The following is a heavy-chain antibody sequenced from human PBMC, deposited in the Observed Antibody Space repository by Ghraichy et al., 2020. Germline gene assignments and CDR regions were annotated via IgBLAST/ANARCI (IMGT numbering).Heavy chain of an antibody. Sequence: SQTLSLTCTVSGGSVSIGSYYWTWIRQPPGKGLEWIGYVYYTGNTNYSPSLKSRVTISVDTSRNQFSLKLTSVTAADTAVYYCAREGIAAEFDYWGQGTLVTASS. CDR1: GGSVSIGSYY. J-gene: IGHJ4*02. CDR2: VYYTGNT. CDR3: AREGIAAEFDY. D-gene: IGHD6-6*01. V-gene: IGHV4-61*01.